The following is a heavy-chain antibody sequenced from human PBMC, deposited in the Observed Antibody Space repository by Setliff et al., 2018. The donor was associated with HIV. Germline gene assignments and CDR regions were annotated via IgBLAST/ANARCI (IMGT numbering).Heavy chain of an antibody. CDR3: ASRYHYYDSSGYYRQGAFDI. V-gene: IGHV4-39*01. J-gene: IGHJ3*02. CDR2: IYYSGST. D-gene: IGHD3-22*01. CDR1: GGSISSSSYY. Sequence: SETLSLTCTASGGSISSSSYYWGWIRRPPGKGLEWIGSIYYSGSTYYNPSLKSRVTISVDTSKNQFSLKLSSVTAADTAVYYCASRYHYYDSSGYYRQGAFDIWGQGTMVTVSS.